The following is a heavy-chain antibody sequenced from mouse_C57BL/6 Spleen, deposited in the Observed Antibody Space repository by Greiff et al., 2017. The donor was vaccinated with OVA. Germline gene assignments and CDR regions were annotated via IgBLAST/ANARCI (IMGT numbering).Heavy chain of an antibody. V-gene: IGHV1-52*01. D-gene: IGHD2-2*01. Sequence: QVQLQQPGAELVRPGSSVKLSCKASGYTFTSYWMHWVKQRPIQGLEWIGNIDPSDSETHYNQKFKDKATLTVDKSSSTAYMQLSSLTSEDSAVYYCARGSTMVTTTWFAYWGQGTLVTVSA. J-gene: IGHJ3*01. CDR1: GYTFTSYW. CDR2: IDPSDSET. CDR3: ARGSTMVTTTWFAY.